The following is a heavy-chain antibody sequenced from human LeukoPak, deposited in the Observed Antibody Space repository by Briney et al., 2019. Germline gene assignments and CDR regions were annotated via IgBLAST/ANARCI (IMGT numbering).Heavy chain of an antibody. V-gene: IGHV3-23*01. J-gene: IGHJ4*02. CDR2: ISASGGTT. Sequence: PGGSLRLSCAASGFTFKNYAMSWVRQAPGKGLEWVSAISASGGTTYYADSVKGRFTISRDNSKNTLYLQMSTLRVEDTAVCYCAKMISSGYSADFDYWGQGNLVTVSS. CDR3: AKMISSGYSADFDY. CDR1: GFTFKNYA. D-gene: IGHD3-22*01.